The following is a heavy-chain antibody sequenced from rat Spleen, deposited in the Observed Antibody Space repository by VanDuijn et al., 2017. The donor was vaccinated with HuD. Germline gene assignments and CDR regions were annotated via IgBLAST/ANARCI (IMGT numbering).Heavy chain of an antibody. Sequence: QVQLKESGPGLVQPSETLSLTCTVSGFSLASYSVSWVRQPSGKGPEWMGTMRFDGDTSYNSVLKSRLSISRDTSKSQVFLKMSSLQTEDTATYYWARASWYDFDYWGQGVMVTVSS. CDR3: ARASWYDFDY. CDR1: GFSLASYS. D-gene: IGHD1-12*01. CDR2: MRFDGDT. V-gene: IGHV2-34*01. J-gene: IGHJ2*01.